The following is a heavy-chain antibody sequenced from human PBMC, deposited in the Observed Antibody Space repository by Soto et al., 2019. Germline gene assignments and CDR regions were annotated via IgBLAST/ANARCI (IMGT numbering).Heavy chain of an antibody. CDR2: ISGSDDST. CDR1: GFTFSSYA. Sequence: EVPLLESGGGVVQPGESLRLSCAASGFTFSSYAMSWVRQAPGKGLEWVSVISGSDDSTYYADPVKGRFTISRDNSKNTLYLKMNSLRAEDTAVYYCAKRSSSYTFDYWGQGTLVTVSS. V-gene: IGHV3-23*01. J-gene: IGHJ4*02. D-gene: IGHD6-6*01. CDR3: AKRSSSYTFDY.